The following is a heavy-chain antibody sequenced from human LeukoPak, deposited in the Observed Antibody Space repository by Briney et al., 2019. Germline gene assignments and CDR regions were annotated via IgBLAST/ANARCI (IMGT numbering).Heavy chain of an antibody. V-gene: IGHV3-30*18. CDR1: GFTFSSYG. CDR3: AKGETTVTTYFDY. J-gene: IGHJ4*02. D-gene: IGHD4-17*01. Sequence: PGRSLRLSCAASGFTFSSYGMHWVRQAPGKGLEWMAVISYDGSNKYYADSVKGRFTISRDNSKNTLYLQMNSLRAEDTAVYYCAKGETTVTTYFDYWGQGTLVTVSS. CDR2: ISYDGSNK.